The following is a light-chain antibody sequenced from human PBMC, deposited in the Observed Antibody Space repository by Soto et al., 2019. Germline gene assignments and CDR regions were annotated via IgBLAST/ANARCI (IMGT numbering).Light chain of an antibody. Sequence: EIVWTQSPGPLSLSPGERATLFCRASRSVSSSYLAWDQQKPGQAPRLLIYGASSRATGIPDRFSGSGSGTDYPHTISLLEPENVAEYYCQHSGSSPHTFDGGPKVEIK. CDR1: RSVSSSY. J-gene: IGKJ4*01. CDR2: GAS. V-gene: IGKV3-20*01. CDR3: QHSGSSPHT.